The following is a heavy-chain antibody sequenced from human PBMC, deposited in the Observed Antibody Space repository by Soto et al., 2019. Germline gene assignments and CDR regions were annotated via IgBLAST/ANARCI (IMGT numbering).Heavy chain of an antibody. J-gene: IGHJ6*02. D-gene: IGHD6-19*01. CDR3: AREDIAVAGIDYYYYGMDV. Sequence: GGSLRLSCAASGFTFSSYGMHWVRQAPGKGLEWVAVIRYDGSNKYYADSVKGRFTISRDNSKNTLYLQMNSLRAEDTAVYYCAREDIAVAGIDYYYYGMDVWGQGTTVTVSS. V-gene: IGHV3-33*01. CDR2: IRYDGSNK. CDR1: GFTFSSYG.